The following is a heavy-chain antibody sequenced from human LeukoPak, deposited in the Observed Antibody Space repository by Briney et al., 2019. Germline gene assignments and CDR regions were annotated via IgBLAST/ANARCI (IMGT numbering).Heavy chain of an antibody. J-gene: IGHJ4*02. D-gene: IGHD2-21*02. CDR3: ARMPRGIEVVTPYYFDN. CDR2: ISYSGST. CDR1: GGSLNSGAYY. Sequence: SQTLSLTCSVFGGSLNSGAYYWSWIRQHPGKGLEWIGYISYSGSTYYSPSLKSRVSLSADTSKNQFCLNVRSVTAADTAMYYCARMPRGIEVVTPYYFDNWGQGALVTVSS. V-gene: IGHV4-31*03.